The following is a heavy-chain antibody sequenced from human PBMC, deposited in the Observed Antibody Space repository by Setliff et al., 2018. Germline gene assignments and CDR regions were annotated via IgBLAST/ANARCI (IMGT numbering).Heavy chain of an antibody. D-gene: IGHD6-25*01. Sequence: PGGSLRLSCAASGFTVSSFSMHWVRQAPVKGLDWVATLSDDGSNEFYADSVKGRFTIFRDKSITTAYLHWSSLKASDTAMYYCTRGGYDSGVWGQGTLVTVSS. CDR3: TRGGYDSGV. V-gene: IGHV3-30*03. CDR1: GFTVSSFS. J-gene: IGHJ4*02. CDR2: LSDDGSNE.